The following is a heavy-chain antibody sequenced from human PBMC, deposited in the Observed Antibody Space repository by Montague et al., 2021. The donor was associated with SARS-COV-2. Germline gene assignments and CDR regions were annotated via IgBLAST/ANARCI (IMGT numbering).Heavy chain of an antibody. CDR2: ISSSSSYT. V-gene: IGHV3-11*06. CDR1: GFTFSDYY. D-gene: IGHD3-16*02. CDR3: ARDNYDYVWGSYRYIY. J-gene: IGHJ4*02. Sequence: SLRLSCAASGFTFSDYYMSWIRQAPGKGLEWVSYISSSSSYTNYADSVKGRFTISRDNSKNTLYLQMNSLRAEDTAVYYCARDNYDYVWGSYRYIYWGQGTLVTVSS.